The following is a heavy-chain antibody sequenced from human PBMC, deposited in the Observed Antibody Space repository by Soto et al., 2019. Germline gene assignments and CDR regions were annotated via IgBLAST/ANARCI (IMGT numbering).Heavy chain of an antibody. CDR1: GGSIGSGTYY. CDR2: IYYSGST. CDR3: WRQRDGSYYVFPYNGY. J-gene: IGHJ4*02. D-gene: IGHD1-26*01. V-gene: IGHV4-39*01. Sequence: SETLSLTCTVSGGSIGSGTYYWGWIRQPPGKGLEWIGSIYYSGSTYYNSSLKSRVTISVDTSRNQFSLKLSSVTAADTAVYYCWRQRDGSYYVFPYNGYWGQGGLVTVS.